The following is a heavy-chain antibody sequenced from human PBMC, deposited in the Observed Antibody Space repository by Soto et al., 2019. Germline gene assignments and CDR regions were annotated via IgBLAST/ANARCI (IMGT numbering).Heavy chain of an antibody. D-gene: IGHD6-19*01. V-gene: IGHV3-23*01. CDR1: GFTCSSYS. J-gene: IGHJ4*02. CDR2: ISCSGVST. CDR3: AKDTGIAVAGPFDY. Sequence: GVSLRLSCSSSGFTCSSYSMICVLQAPGKGLEWVSAISCSGVSTYYADSVKGRFTISRDNSKNPLYLQMNSLRAEDTAVYYCAKDTGIAVAGPFDYWGQGTLVTVSS.